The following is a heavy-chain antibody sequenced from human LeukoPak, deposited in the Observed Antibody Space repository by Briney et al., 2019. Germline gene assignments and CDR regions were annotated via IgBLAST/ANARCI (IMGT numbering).Heavy chain of an antibody. CDR1: GGSISSYY. J-gene: IGHJ4*02. V-gene: IGHV4-59*01. D-gene: IGHD6-19*01. CDR3: ARQPIAVAGYYFDY. CDR2: IYYSGST. Sequence: SETLSLTCTVSGGSISSYYWSWIRQPPGKRLEWIGHIYYSGSTNYNPSLKSRVTISVDTSKNQFSLKLSSVTAADTAVYYCARQPIAVAGYYFDYWGQGTLVTVSS.